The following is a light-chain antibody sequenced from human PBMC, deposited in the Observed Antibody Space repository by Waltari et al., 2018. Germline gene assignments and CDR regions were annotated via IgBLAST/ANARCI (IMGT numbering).Light chain of an antibody. CDR3: STWDRSLSGEV. V-gene: IGLV1-44*01. Sequence: QSALTQEASVSGTVGQTVTLSCPGPNTNVGSYAVGCYHQISHGSPKPVIVRYSLPSRIPGRFSGSKSGTTASLTISNLQPEDEGDYYCSTWDRSLSGEVFGGGTKLTVL. CDR2: RYS. CDR1: NTNVGSYA. J-gene: IGLJ3*02.